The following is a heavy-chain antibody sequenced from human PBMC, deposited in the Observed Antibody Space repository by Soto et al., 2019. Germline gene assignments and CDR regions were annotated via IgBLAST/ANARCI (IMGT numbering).Heavy chain of an antibody. CDR2: IIPILGIA. CDR3: ARYEDCSSTSCLSCGMDV. J-gene: IGHJ6*02. CDR1: GGTFSSYT. Sequence: GASVKVSCKASGGTFSSYTISWVRQAPGQGLEWMGRIIPILGIANYAQKFQGRVTITADKSTSTAYMELSSLRSEDTAVYYCARYEDCSSTSCLSCGMDVWGQGTTVTVSS. D-gene: IGHD2-2*01. V-gene: IGHV1-69*02.